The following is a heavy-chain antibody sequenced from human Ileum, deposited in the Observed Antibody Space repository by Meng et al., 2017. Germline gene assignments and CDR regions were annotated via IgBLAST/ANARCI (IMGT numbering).Heavy chain of an antibody. CDR1: GLTLSNAW. J-gene: IGHJ4*02. V-gene: IGHV3-15*01. Sequence: EVQLVESGGGLVKPGGSLRLSCEDSGLTLSNAWMTWARQAPGKGLEWVGRIKSKADGGTTDYAAPVKGRFTISRDDSKNTVHLQMNSLKTEDTAVYYCAARHSGYDWADYWGQGTLVTVSS. D-gene: IGHD5-12*01. CDR3: AARHSGYDWADY. CDR2: IKSKADGGTT.